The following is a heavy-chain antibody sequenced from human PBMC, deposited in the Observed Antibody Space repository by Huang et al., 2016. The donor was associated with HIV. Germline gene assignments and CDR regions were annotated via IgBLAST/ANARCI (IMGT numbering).Heavy chain of an antibody. J-gene: IGHJ2*01. V-gene: IGHV4-34*01. CDR1: GGSFTIYY. D-gene: IGHD2-21*01. Sequence: QVQLQQWGAGLLKPSETLSLTCAVYGGSFTIYYWTWIRQSPGKGREWIGEINHSGSTNYNPSLKSRVTLSVDTSNNQFSLKLTSLTAADTAVYYCARGSGALWWSPEGYFDLWGRGTLVTVSS. CDR3: ARGSGALWWSPEGYFDL. CDR2: INHSGST.